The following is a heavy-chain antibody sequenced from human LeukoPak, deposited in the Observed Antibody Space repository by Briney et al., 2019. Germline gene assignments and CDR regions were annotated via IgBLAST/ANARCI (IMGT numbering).Heavy chain of an antibody. V-gene: IGHV1-2*02. CDR3: ARVMAAMGYAFDI. J-gene: IGHJ3*02. D-gene: IGHD5-18*01. CDR2: INPNSGGT. CDR1: GYTFTGYY. Sequence: ASVKVSCKASGYTFTGYYMHWVRQAPGQGLEWMGWINPNSGGTNYAQKFQGRVTMTRDTSISTAYMKLSRLRSDDTAVYYCARVMAAMGYAFDIWGQGTMVTVSS.